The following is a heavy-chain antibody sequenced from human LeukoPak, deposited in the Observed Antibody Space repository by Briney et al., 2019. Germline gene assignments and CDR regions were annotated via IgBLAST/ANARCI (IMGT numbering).Heavy chain of an antibody. V-gene: IGHV4-39*01. CDR3: ARHEYRRQPEPRMAAEIDY. J-gene: IGHJ4*02. CDR2: IYYSGST. Sequence: SETLSLTCTVSGGSISSSSYYWGWIRQPPGKGLEWIGSIYYSGSTYYNPSLKSRVTISVDTSKNQFSLKLSSVTAADTAVYYCARHEYRRQPEPRMAAEIDYWGQGTLVTVSS. D-gene: IGHD6-13*01. CDR1: GGSISSSSYY.